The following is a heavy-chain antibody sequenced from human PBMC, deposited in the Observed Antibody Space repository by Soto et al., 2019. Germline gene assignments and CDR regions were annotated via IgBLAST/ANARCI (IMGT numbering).Heavy chain of an antibody. D-gene: IGHD2-15*01. CDR3: AREALVVVAASLNWFDP. CDR1: GFTFSSYS. CDR2: ISSSSSTI. V-gene: IGHV3-48*02. Sequence: EVQLVESGGGLVQPGGSLRLSCAASGFTFSSYSMNWVRQAPGKGLEWVSYISSSSSTIYYADSVKGRFTISRDNAKNALYLQMNSLRDEDTAVYDGAREALVVVAASLNWFDPGGQGTLVTVSS. J-gene: IGHJ5*02.